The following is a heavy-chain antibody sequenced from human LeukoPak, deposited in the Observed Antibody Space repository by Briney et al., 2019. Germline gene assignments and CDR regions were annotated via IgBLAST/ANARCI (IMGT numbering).Heavy chain of an antibody. D-gene: IGHD5-24*01. J-gene: IGHJ5*02. CDR2: INPSGNLA. CDR3: ARDNSLQEMAWWFDP. CDR1: GYTFTRHY. V-gene: IGHV1-46*01. Sequence: ASVKVSCKSSGYTFTRHYMHWVRQAPGQGLEWIGLINPSGNLAWSAQRFQGRLTMTRDMSTTTDYMELSSLRSDDTAVYYRARDNSLQEMAWWFDPWGQGTLVIVS.